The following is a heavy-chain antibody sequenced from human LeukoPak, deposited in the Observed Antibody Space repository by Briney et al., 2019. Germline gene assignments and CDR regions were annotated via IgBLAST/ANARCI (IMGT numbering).Heavy chain of an antibody. CDR2: INSNTGNP. Sequence: ASVKVSCKASGYIFTNYAVIWVRQAPGQGLEWMGGINSNTGNPTYAQGFTGRFVFSLDTSGSTAYLQITCLKAEDTAVYYCAALINKEGGYWGQGTLVTVSS. CDR3: AALINKEGGY. D-gene: IGHD3-16*01. V-gene: IGHV7-4-1*02. CDR1: GYIFTNYA. J-gene: IGHJ4*02.